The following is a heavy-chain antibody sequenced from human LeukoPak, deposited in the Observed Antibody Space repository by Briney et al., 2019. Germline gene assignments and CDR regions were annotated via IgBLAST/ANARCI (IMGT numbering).Heavy chain of an antibody. CDR3: ARDNSGSYYYYGMDV. CDR1: GFTVSSNY. J-gene: IGHJ6*02. V-gene: IGHV3-53*01. Sequence: GGSLRLSCAASGFTVSSNYMSWVCQAPGKGLEWVSVIYSGGSTYYADSVKGRFTISRDNSKNTLYLQMNSLRAEGTAAYYCARDNSGSYYYYGMDVWGQGTTVTVSS. CDR2: IYSGGST. D-gene: IGHD1-26*01.